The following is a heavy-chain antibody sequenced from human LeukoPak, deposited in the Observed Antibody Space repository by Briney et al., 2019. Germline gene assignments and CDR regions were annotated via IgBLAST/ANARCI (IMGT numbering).Heavy chain of an antibody. Sequence: PSETLSLTCTVSGGSISSYYWSWIRQPPGKGLEWIGYIYYSGSIKYNSSLKSRVTISVDTSKNQISLKLRSVTAADTAVYYCARFEWELSWVDPRGQGTLVTVSS. CDR2: IYYSGSI. D-gene: IGHD1-26*01. CDR3: ARFEWELSWVDP. V-gene: IGHV4-59*08. J-gene: IGHJ5*02. CDR1: GGSISSYY.